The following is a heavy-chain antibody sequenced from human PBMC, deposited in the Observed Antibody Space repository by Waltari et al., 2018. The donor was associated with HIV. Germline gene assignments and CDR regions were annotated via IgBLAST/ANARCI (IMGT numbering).Heavy chain of an antibody. J-gene: IGHJ4*02. CDR2: IYSGGTT. D-gene: IGHD4-4*01. V-gene: IGHV3-66*01. CDR3: ARAPTITTNFDY. Sequence: EVQLVESGGALVQPGGSLRLSCVASGFTVSRNYMSWVRQAPGKGLECVSIIYSGGTTHYADSVKDRFTISRDNSKNTVYIQMDILRVEDTAVYYCARAPTITTNFDYWGQGTLVTVSS. CDR1: GFTVSRNY.